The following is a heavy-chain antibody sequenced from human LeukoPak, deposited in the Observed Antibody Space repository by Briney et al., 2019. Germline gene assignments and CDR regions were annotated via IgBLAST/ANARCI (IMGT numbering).Heavy chain of an antibody. V-gene: IGHV3-23*01. CDR2: ISGSGGST. CDR3: ARDREGSSSWDY. D-gene: IGHD6-13*01. Sequence: GGSLRLSCAASGFTFSSYAMSWVRQAPGKGLEWVSAISGSGGSTYYADSVKGRFTISRDNSKNTLYLQMNSLRAEDTAVYYCARDREGSSSWDYWGQGTLVAVSS. CDR1: GFTFSSYA. J-gene: IGHJ4*02.